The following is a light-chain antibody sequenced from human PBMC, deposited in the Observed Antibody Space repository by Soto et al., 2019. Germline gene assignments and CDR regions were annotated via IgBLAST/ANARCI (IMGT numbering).Light chain of an antibody. Sequence: QSALTQPASVSGSPGQSITISCTGTSSDVGGYNYVSWYQQHPGKAPKLIIFEVSNRPSGVSNRFSGSKSGNTASLTISGLQAEDEADYYCNSYTSSSTYVFATGTKVTVL. CDR2: EVS. V-gene: IGLV2-14*01. CDR3: NSYTSSSTYV. CDR1: SSDVGGYNY. J-gene: IGLJ1*01.